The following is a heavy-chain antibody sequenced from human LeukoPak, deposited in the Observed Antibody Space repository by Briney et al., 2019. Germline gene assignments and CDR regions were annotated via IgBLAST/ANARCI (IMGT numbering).Heavy chain of an antibody. Sequence: GGSLRLSCAASGFTFSDFFMSWIRQAPGKGLEWVSYISVSGTTIYYADSVKGRFTISRDNAKNLLYLQMNSLRGEDTAVYYCATGAYYYDSSGYAHWAQGTLVTVSS. CDR2: ISVSGTTI. D-gene: IGHD3-22*01. V-gene: IGHV3-11*04. J-gene: IGHJ4*02. CDR1: GFTFSDFF. CDR3: ATGAYYYDSSGYAH.